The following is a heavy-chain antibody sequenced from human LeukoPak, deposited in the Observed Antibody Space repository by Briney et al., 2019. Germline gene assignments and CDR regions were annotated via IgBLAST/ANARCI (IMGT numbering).Heavy chain of an antibody. CDR3: ARDRYDGSGSYYKRSVYYMDV. CDR2: INHSGST. CDR1: GGSFSGYY. Sequence: SSETLSLTCAVYGGSFSGYYWSWIRQPPGKGLEWIGEINHSGSTNYNPSLKSRVTISVDTSKNQFSLKLSSVTAADTAVYYCARDRYDGSGSYYKRSVYYMDVWGKGTTVTVSS. J-gene: IGHJ6*03. D-gene: IGHD3-10*01. V-gene: IGHV4-34*01.